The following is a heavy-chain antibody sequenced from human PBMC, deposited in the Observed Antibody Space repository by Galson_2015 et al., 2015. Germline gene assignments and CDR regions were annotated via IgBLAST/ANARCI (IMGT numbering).Heavy chain of an antibody. V-gene: IGHV3-53*01. CDR1: GFTVSSNY. CDR3: ARDHKGKYGSGSYQVH. D-gene: IGHD3-10*01. J-gene: IGHJ4*02. Sequence: SLRLSCAASGFTVSSNYMSWVRQAPGKGLEWVSVIYSGGSTYYADSVKGRFTISRDNSKNTLYLQMNSLRAEDTAVYYCARDHKGKYGSGSYQVHSGQGTLVTVSS. CDR2: IYSGGST.